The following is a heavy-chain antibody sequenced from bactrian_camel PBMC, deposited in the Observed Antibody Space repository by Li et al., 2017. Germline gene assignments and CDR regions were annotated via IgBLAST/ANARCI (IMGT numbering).Heavy chain of an antibody. J-gene: IGHJ6*01. V-gene: IGHV3S1*01. CDR1: GFTFSNYG. Sequence: QLVESGGGLVQPGGSLRLSCAASGFTFSNYGMIWVRQAPGKEREGVATINTYGNSAYTDSVKGRFTISKDNAKNILYLQMNSLKPEDTAVYYCAADWGNYYAPEAFGYWGQGTQVTVS. CDR3: AADWGNYYAPEAFGY. D-gene: IGHD5*01. CDR2: INTYGNS.